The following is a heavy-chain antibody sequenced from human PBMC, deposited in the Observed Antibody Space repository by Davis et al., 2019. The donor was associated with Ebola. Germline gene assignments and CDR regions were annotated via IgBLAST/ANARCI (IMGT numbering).Heavy chain of an antibody. CDR1: GFTVSSNY. D-gene: IGHD1-26*01. CDR3: ATLVGATPGYYYYYGMDV. V-gene: IGHV3-53*01. CDR2: IYSGGST. J-gene: IGHJ6*02. Sequence: GESLKISCAASGFTVSSNYMSWVRQAPGKGLEWVSVIYSGGSTYYADSVKGRFTISRDNSKNTLYLQMNSLRAEDTAVYYCATLVGATPGYYYYYGMDVWGQGTTVTVSS.